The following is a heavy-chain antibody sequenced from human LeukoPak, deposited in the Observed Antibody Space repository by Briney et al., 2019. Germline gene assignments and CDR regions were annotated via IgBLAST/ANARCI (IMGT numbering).Heavy chain of an antibody. CDR1: GGSVSSGGYS. V-gene: IGHV4-30-2*05. J-gene: IGHJ5*02. CDR3: ARETTYYDFWSGYYTPCWFDP. Sequence: SETLSLTCTVSGGSVSSGGYSWNWIRQSPGKGLEWIGYVYQSGTTSYNPSLKSRVTISVDTSKNQFSLKLSSVTAADTAVYYCARETTYYDFWSGYYTPCWFDPWGQGTLVTVSS. CDR2: VYQSGTT. D-gene: IGHD3-3*01.